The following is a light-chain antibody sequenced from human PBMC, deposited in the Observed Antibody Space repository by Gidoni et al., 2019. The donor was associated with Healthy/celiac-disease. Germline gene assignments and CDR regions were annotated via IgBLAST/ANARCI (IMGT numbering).Light chain of an antibody. CDR1: NIGSKS. CDR2: DDC. V-gene: IGLV3-21*02. J-gene: IGLJ1*01. Sequence: SYVLTQPPSVSVAPGQTARITCGGNNIGSKSVHWYQQKPGQAPVLVVYDDCDRPSGIPERFSGSNSWNTATLTISRVEAGDEADYYCQVWDSSSYVFGTGTKVTVL. CDR3: QVWDSSSYV.